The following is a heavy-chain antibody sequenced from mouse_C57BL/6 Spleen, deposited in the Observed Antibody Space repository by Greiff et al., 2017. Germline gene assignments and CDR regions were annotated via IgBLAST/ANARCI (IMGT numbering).Heavy chain of an antibody. CDR2: INPYNGGT. J-gene: IGHJ3*01. V-gene: IGHV1-19*01. Sequence: VQLQQPGPVLVKPGASVKMSCKASGYTFTDYYMNWVKQSHGKSLEWIGVINPYNGGTSYNQKFKGKATLTVDKSSSTAYMELNSLTSEDSAVYYCARGSSGYAWFAYWGQGTLVTVSA. D-gene: IGHD3-2*02. CDR1: GYTFTDYY. CDR3: ARGSSGYAWFAY.